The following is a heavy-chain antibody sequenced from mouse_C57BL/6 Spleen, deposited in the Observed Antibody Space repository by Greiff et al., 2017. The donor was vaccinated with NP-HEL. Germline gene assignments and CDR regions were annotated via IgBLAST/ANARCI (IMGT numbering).Heavy chain of an antibody. J-gene: IGHJ1*03. D-gene: IGHD1-1*01. Sequence: EVQLQQSGTVLARPGASVKMSCKTSGYTFTSYWMHWVKQRPGQGLEWIGAIYPGNSDTSYNQKFKGKAKLTAVTSASTAYMELSSLTNEDSAVYYCTGLTTVVATDWYFDVWGTGTTVTVSS. CDR2: IYPGNSDT. CDR3: TGLTTVVATDWYFDV. CDR1: GYTFTSYW. V-gene: IGHV1-5*01.